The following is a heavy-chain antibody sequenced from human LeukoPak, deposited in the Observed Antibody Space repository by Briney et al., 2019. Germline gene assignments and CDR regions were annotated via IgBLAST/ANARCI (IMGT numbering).Heavy chain of an antibody. J-gene: IGHJ4*02. CDR1: GYSISSGYY. CDR2: INHSGST. CDR3: ASRLKSSNSRTGLMRY. Sequence: SETLSLTCTVSGYSISSGYYWSWIRQPPGKGLEWIGEINHSGSTNYNPSLKSRVTISVDTSKNQFSLKLSSVTAADTAVYYCASRLKSSNSRTGLMRYWGQGTLVTVSS. D-gene: IGHD1-14*01. V-gene: IGHV4-38-2*02.